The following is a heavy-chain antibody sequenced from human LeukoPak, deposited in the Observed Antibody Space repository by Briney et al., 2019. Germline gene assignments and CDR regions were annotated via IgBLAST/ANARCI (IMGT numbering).Heavy chain of an antibody. J-gene: IGHJ4*02. V-gene: IGHV1-46*01. CDR1: GYTFTSYY. CDR2: INPSGGSI. CDR3: ARDRRGSVGTMVRGVRLDYFDY. Sequence: ASVKVSCKASGYTFTSYYMHWVRQAPGHGLEWIGIINPSGGSISNAQKFQGRVTMTRDTSTSTVYMELSSLRSEDTAVYYCARDRRGSVGTMVRGVRLDYFDYWGQGTLVTVSS. D-gene: IGHD3-10*01.